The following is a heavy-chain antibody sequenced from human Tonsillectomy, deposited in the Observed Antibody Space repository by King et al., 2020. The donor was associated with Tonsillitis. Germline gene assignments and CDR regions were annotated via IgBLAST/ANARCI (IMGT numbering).Heavy chain of an antibody. CDR3: ARGDRYSGYDSLDY. J-gene: IGHJ4*02. Sequence: QLVQSGAEVKKPGASVKVSCKASGYTFTGHYMHWVRQAPGQGLEWMGWTHPNGGGTKYAQKFQGRVTMTRGTSISTAHMELSRLRSDDTAVYYCARGDRYSGYDSLDYWGQGTLVTVSS. CDR2: THPNGGGT. CDR1: GYTFTGHY. D-gene: IGHD5-12*01. V-gene: IGHV1-2*02.